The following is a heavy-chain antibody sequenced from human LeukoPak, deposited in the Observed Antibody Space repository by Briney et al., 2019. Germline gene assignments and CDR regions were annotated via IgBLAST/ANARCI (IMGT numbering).Heavy chain of an antibody. J-gene: IGHJ4*02. CDR2: ISSSGSTK. Sequence: GGSLRLSCAASGFXFSSYEINWVRLAPGKGLEWVPYISSSGSTKYYADSVKGRFTISRDNAKNSLYLQMSSLRAEDTAVYYCARAPYSAYVAYWGQGTLVTVSS. CDR3: ARAPYSAYVAY. D-gene: IGHD5-12*01. CDR1: GFXFSSYE. V-gene: IGHV3-48*03.